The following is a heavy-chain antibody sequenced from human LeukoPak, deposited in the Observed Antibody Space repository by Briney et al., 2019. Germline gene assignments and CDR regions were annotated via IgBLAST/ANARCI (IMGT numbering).Heavy chain of an antibody. Sequence: GTLRLSCAASGFTISDYSMNWVRQAPGKGLEWISYIGIDSGNTNYADSVKGRFTISGDKAKNSLDLQMNSLRVEDTGLYYCARDYKYAFDNWGQGTLVTVSS. V-gene: IGHV3-48*01. J-gene: IGHJ4*02. CDR2: IGIDSGNT. D-gene: IGHD5-24*01. CDR1: GFTISDYS. CDR3: ARDYKYAFDN.